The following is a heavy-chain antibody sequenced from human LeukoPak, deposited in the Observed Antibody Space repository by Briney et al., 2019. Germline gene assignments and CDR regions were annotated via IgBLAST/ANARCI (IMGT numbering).Heavy chain of an antibody. V-gene: IGHV5-51*01. CDR3: SRRGWGFGEPKRDHDTFDI. Sequence: GASLQISGEGSGCSVTNYWMAGARPLNGKGLEWMAVIYPGDSDARDSPSFQGQVTISVDKSISTTYLRWSSLKASDTAMYYCSRRGWGFGEPKRDHDTFDIWGQGTMVTVSS. CDR2: IYPGDSDA. CDR1: GCSVTNYW. D-gene: IGHD3-10*01. J-gene: IGHJ3*02.